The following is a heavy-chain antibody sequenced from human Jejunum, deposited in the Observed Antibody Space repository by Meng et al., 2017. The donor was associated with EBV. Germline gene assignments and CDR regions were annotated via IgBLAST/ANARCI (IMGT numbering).Heavy chain of an antibody. D-gene: IGHD3-16*01. CDR1: GYTFSNSW. CDR3: SRDLRGPFDY. CDR2: INEDGTHT. V-gene: IGHV3-74*01. Sequence: EVQLVESGGGLVQPGGSLRLSCVGSGYTFSNSWMHWVRQTPGKGLVWVSRINEDGTHTDYADSVKGRFTISRDNAKNTLTLQMNSLRVEDTAVYYCSRDLRGPFDYWGQGTLVTVSS. J-gene: IGHJ4*02.